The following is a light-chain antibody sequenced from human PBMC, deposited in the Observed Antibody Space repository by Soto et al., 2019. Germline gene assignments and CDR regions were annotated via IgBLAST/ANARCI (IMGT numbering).Light chain of an antibody. V-gene: IGKV3-15*01. J-gene: IGKJ1*01. CDR1: QSVTSN. CDR2: DAS. Sequence: EVVKTQSPATLSVSPGERVTLSCRASQSVTSNLAWYQQKPGQAPSLLIYDASSRATGIPARFSGSGSGTEFTLTISSLQSEDFAVYYCQQYNNWPRTFGQGTKVEIK. CDR3: QQYNNWPRT.